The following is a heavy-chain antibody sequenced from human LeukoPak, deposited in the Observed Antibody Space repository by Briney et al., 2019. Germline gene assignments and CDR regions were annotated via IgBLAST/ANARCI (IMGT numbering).Heavy chain of an antibody. CDR2: ARNRADSYTT. D-gene: IGHD4-17*01. Sequence: GGSLRLSCAVSGFSLSNHYMDWVRQAPGKGLEWVGRARNRADSYTTEYAASVRGRFIISRDDSKNSLFLQMNSLKTEDTAVYFCARGFDYGDGFDYWGQGTLVTVSS. V-gene: IGHV3-72*01. CDR3: ARGFDYGDGFDY. CDR1: GFSLSNHY. J-gene: IGHJ4*02.